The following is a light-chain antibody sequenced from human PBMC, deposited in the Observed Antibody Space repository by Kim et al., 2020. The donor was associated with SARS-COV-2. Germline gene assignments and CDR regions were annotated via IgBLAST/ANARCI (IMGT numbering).Light chain of an antibody. J-gene: IGLJ3*02. CDR1: SSDVGPYNY. Sequence: GQSVTISCTGTSSDVGPYNYVSWYQQHPGKAPKVMIYDVSERPSGVPERFSGSKSGNTASLTISGLQAEDEADYYCNVYAGSYTGLFGGGTQLTVL. V-gene: IGLV2-11*03. CDR3: NVYAGSYTGL. CDR2: DVS.